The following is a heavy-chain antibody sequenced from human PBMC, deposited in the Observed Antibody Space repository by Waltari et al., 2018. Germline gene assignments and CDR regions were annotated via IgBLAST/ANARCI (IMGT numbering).Heavy chain of an antibody. CDR3: ARQRHPRYCSGGSCYFDY. V-gene: IGHV4-34*01. CDR2: INHSGST. Sequence: QVQLQQWGAGLLKPSETLSLTCAVYGGSFSGYYWSWIRQPPGKGLEWIGEINHSGSTNYNPSLKSRVTISVDTSKNQFSLKLSSVTAADTAVYYCARQRHPRYCSGGSCYFDYWGQGTLDTVSS. J-gene: IGHJ4*02. D-gene: IGHD2-15*01. CDR1: GGSFSGYY.